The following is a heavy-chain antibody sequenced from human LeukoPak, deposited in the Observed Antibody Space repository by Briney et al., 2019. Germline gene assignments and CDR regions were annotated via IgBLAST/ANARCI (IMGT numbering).Heavy chain of an antibody. CDR3: TTYSYALNYYYGMDV. Sequence: GGSLRLSCAASGFTFSNAWMSWVRQAPGKGLEWVGRIKSKTVGGTTDYAAPVKGRFTISRDDSKNTLYLQMNSLKTEDTAVYYCTTYSYALNYYYGMDVWGKGTTVTVSS. D-gene: IGHD5-18*01. V-gene: IGHV3-15*01. CDR1: GFTFSNAW. J-gene: IGHJ6*04. CDR2: IKSKTVGGTT.